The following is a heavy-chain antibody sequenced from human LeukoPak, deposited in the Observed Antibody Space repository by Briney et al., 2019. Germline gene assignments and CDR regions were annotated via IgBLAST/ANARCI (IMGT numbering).Heavy chain of an antibody. D-gene: IGHD2-21*02. V-gene: IGHV3-23*01. Sequence: GGALRLSCAASGFTFSNYAMNWVRQPPGKGLGWVSSISGSGGSTYYADSVKGRFTISRDNSKNTLYLQINSLRAEDTAVYYCAKAARSDSTDYWGQGTLVTVSS. J-gene: IGHJ4*02. CDR3: AKAARSDSTDY. CDR2: ISGSGGST. CDR1: GFTFSNYA.